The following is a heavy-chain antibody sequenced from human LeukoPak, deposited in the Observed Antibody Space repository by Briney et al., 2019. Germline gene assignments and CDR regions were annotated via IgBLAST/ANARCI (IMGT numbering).Heavy chain of an antibody. CDR1: TFTVSSNY. Sequence: GGSLRLSCAASTFTVSSNYMSWVRQAPGKGLEWVSNIYSDGSTYYADSVKGRFIISRDNSQNTLSLQMNSLRVEDTAVYYCARGGGAYCGSDCYRNFDYWGQGTLVTVSS. J-gene: IGHJ4*02. V-gene: IGHV3-66*01. CDR2: IYSDGST. CDR3: ARGGGAYCGSDCYRNFDY. D-gene: IGHD2-21*02.